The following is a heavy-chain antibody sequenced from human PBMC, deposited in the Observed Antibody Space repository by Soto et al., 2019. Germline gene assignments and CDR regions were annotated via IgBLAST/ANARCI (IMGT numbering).Heavy chain of an antibody. CDR1: GFTFSDYY. Sequence: QVQLVESGGGFVKPAGSLRLTCAASGFTFSDYYTSWIRQAPGKGLEWVSYISSSGSTIYYADSVKGRFTISRDNDKNSLYLHMHSLGAEDTAMYYWARESDPDCSSTSCYAFDIWGQGTMVAVSS. V-gene: IGHV3-11*01. CDR3: ARESDPDCSSTSCYAFDI. J-gene: IGHJ3*02. D-gene: IGHD2-2*01. CDR2: ISSSGSTI.